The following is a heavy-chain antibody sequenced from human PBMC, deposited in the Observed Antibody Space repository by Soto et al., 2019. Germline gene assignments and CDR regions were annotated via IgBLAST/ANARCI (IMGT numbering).Heavy chain of an antibody. D-gene: IGHD3-10*01. CDR1: GFTFSTYG. Sequence: GGSLRLSCAASGFTFSTYGMHWVRQAPGKGLEWVAIIWFDGSDKYYADSVKGHFTISRDNSKNTLYLQMNSLRAEDSAVYYCARSLGSYYFDYWGQGTLVTVSS. CDR3: ARSLGSYYFDY. J-gene: IGHJ4*02. CDR2: IWFDGSDK. V-gene: IGHV3-33*08.